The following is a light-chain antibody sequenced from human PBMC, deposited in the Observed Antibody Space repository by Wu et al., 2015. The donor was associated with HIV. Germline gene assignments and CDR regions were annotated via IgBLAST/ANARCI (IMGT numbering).Light chain of an antibody. CDR2: DAY. CDR3: QQYGSSPPVYT. J-gene: IGKJ2*01. Sequence: EIVLTQSPATLSLSPGEGATLSCRASQSIGSSLGWYQQKPGQAPRLLIYDAYYRATGIPARFTGSGSGTHFTLTISSLEPEDFAVYYCQQYGSSPPVYTFGQGTKLEIK. CDR1: QSIGSS. V-gene: IGKV3-20*01.